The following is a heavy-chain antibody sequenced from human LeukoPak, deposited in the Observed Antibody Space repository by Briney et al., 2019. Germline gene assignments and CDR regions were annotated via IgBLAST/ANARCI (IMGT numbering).Heavy chain of an antibody. V-gene: IGHV3-74*01. Sequence: GRSLRLSCAASGFTFSSYGMHWVRQAPGKGLVWVSRIKNDGSSTSYADSVKGRFTISRDNAKNTLYLQMNNLRAEDTAVYYCARRYGMDVWGQGTTVTVSS. CDR3: ARRYGMDV. J-gene: IGHJ6*02. CDR2: IKNDGSST. CDR1: GFTFSSYG.